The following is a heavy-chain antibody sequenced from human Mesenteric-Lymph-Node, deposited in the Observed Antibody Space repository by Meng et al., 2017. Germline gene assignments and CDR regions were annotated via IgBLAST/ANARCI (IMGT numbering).Heavy chain of an antibody. CDR1: GFTFSNYA. CDR2: ISAYGGSI. J-gene: IGHJ4*02. D-gene: IGHD3-10*02. CDR3: AKRLLFGELSYFDY. Sequence: GESLKISCAASGFTFSNYAMSWVRQAPGKGLEWVSGISAYGGSIYYADSVRGRFTISRDTSKNTLYLQMNSLRAEDTAVYYCAKRLLFGELSYFDYWGQGTLVTVSS. V-gene: IGHV3-23*01.